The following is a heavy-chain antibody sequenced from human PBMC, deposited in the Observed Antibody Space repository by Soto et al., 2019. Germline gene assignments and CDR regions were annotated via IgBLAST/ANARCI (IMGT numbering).Heavy chain of an antibody. D-gene: IGHD3-10*01. Sequence: QVQLVQSGAEVKKPGSSVKVSCKASGGTFSSYAISWVRQAPGQGLEWMGGIIPIFGTANYAQKLQGRVPIREDESTSIAYMELRCLGSEDTAVYYCARAVYYYGSGSYYNDAPSYYCYGMDVWGQGTTVTVSS. J-gene: IGHJ6*02. CDR3: ARAVYYYGSGSYYNDAPSYYCYGMDV. V-gene: IGHV1-69*01. CDR1: GGTFSSYA. CDR2: IIPIFGTA.